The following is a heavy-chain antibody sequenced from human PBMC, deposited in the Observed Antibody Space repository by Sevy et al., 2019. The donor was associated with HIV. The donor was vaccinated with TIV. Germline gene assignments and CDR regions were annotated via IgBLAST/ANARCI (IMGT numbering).Heavy chain of an antibody. CDR2: ISAYNGNT. D-gene: IGHD2-2*01. CDR1: GYTFTSYG. CDR3: ARGIKPYCSSTSCHDAFDI. V-gene: IGHV1-18*01. J-gene: IGHJ3*02. Sequence: ASVKVSCKASGYTFTSYGISWVRQAPGQGLEWMGWISAYNGNTNYAQKLQGRVTMTTDTSTSTAYMELRSLRSDDTAVYNCARGIKPYCSSTSCHDAFDIWGQETMVTVSS.